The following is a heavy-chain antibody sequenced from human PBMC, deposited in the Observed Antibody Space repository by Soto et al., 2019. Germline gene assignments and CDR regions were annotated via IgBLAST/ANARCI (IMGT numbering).Heavy chain of an antibody. Sequence: GGSLRLSCAASGFTFSSYAMNWVRQAPGKGLEWVSIISGSGVSTYYADSVKGRFTISRDNSKKTRYLQMNSLRADDTAVYYCAKGGGRSSSWERNYYYYYMDVWGKGTTVTVSS. D-gene: IGHD6-13*01. V-gene: IGHV3-23*01. J-gene: IGHJ6*03. CDR1: GFTFSSYA. CDR3: AKGGGRSSSWERNYYYYYMDV. CDR2: ISGSGVST.